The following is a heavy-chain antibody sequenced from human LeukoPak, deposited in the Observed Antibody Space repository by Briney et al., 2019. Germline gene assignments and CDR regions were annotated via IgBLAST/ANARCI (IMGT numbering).Heavy chain of an antibody. CDR3: AREDSGGWRYFDS. CDR1: GYTFTDYW. D-gene: IGHD6-19*01. V-gene: IGHV5-51*01. Sequence: GESLQISCQVSGYTFTDYWIGWGRRVSGKGLVWMGIIFPGDSDTKYSPSFQGHVTISVDKSISTAYLQWSSLKASDTATYYCAREDSGGWRYFDSWGQGTLVTVFS. CDR2: IFPGDSDT. J-gene: IGHJ4*02.